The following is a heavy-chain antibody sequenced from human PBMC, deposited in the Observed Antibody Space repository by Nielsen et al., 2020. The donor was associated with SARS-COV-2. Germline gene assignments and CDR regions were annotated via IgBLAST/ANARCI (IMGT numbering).Heavy chain of an antibody. J-gene: IGHJ4*02. CDR2: MSSSGGTI. D-gene: IGHD6-19*01. V-gene: IGHV3-48*01. Sequence: GGSLRLSCAASGFTISNYGMNWVRQAPGKGLEWVSHMSSSGGTIYYADSVKGRFTISRDNSKNTLYLQMNSLRAEDTAVYYCARDRVGSSGWDYYFDYWGQGTLVTVSS. CDR3: ARDRVGSSGWDYYFDY. CDR1: GFTISNYG.